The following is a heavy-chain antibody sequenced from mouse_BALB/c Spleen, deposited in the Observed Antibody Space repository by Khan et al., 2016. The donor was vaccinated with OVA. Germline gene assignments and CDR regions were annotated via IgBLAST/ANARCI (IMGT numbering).Heavy chain of an antibody. V-gene: IGHV3-2*02. CDR3: ARDGSRYNYSMDY. CDR1: GYSITSDYA. D-gene: IGHD2-3*01. CDR2: ISYRGST. Sequence: EVQLQESGPGLVKPSQSLSLTCTVTGYSITSDYAWNWIRQFPENKLEWMGYISYRGSTNYNPALKSRISITRETSKNQCCLQFNSVTTEDTATDYCARDGSRYNYSMDYWGQGTSGTVSS. J-gene: IGHJ4*01.